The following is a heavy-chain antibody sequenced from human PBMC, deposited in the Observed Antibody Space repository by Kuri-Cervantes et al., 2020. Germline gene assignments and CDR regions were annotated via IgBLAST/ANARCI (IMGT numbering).Heavy chain of an antibody. CDR1: GYTFTSYG. Sequence: ASVKVSCKASGYTFTSYGISWVRQAPGQGLEWMGWISAYNGNTNYAQKLQGRVTMTTDTSTSTAYMELRSLRSDDTALYYCAKMVQGIRGYYMDVWAKGPRSPSP. D-gene: IGHD3-10*01. V-gene: IGHV1-18*01. J-gene: IGHJ6*03. CDR2: ISAYNGNT. CDR3: AKMVQGIRGYYMDV.